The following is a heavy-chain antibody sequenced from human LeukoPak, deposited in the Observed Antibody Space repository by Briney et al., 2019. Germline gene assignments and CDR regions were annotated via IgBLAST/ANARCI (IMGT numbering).Heavy chain of an antibody. CDR2: IRTSNPTI. CDR3: VRDHRWGFDY. CDR1: GFTFSSYS. D-gene: IGHD4-23*01. J-gene: IGHJ4*02. Sequence: GGSLRLSCAASGFTFSSYSMNWVRQAPGKGLEWVSYIRTSNPTIYYADSVKGRFTVSRDDAENSLYLQMSSLRVEDTAIYYCVRDHRWGFDYWGQGTLVTVSS. V-gene: IGHV3-48*01.